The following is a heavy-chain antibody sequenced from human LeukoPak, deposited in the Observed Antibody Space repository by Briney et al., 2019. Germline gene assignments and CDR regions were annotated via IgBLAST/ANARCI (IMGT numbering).Heavy chain of an antibody. J-gene: IGHJ4*02. CDR1: GGSISSSNW. Sequence: SGTLSLTCAVSGGSISSSNWWSWVRQPPGKGLEWIGSIYYSGSTYYNPSLKSRVTISVDTSKNQFSLKLSSVTAADTAVYYCARTVVNYFDYWGQGTLVTVSS. CDR2: IYYSGST. CDR3: ARTVVNYFDY. V-gene: IGHV4-4*02.